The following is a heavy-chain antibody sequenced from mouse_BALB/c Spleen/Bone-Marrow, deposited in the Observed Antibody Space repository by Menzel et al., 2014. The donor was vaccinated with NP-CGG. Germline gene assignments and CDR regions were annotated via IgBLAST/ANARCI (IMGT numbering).Heavy chain of an antibody. CDR1: GYTFTSYW. CDR3: AXSXHYXXXDY. Sequence: QVQLQQSGAELAKPGASVKMSCKASGYTFTSYWMHWVKQRPGQGLEWIGYINPSTGYTEYNQKFKDKATLTADKSSSTAYMQLSSLTSEDSAVYYCAXSXHYXXXDYWGQGTTLTVSS. V-gene: IGHV1-7*01. CDR2: INPSTGYT. D-gene: IGHD1-2*01. J-gene: IGHJ2*01.